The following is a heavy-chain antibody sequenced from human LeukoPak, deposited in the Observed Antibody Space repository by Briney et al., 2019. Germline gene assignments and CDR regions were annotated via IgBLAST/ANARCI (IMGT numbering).Heavy chain of an antibody. J-gene: IGHJ4*02. Sequence: GGSLRLSCAASGFTFSNYWMSWVRQAPGKGLEWVANIKQDGGEKYYVDSVKGRFTISRDKAKNSLYLQINSLRAEDTAIYYCARRGYYDSSGYDYWGQGTLVTVSS. V-gene: IGHV3-7*01. CDR1: GFTFSNYW. CDR3: ARRGYYDSSGYDY. D-gene: IGHD3-22*01. CDR2: IKQDGGEK.